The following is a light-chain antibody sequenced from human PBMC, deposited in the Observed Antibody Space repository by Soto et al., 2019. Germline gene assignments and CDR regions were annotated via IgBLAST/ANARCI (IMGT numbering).Light chain of an antibody. CDR1: ESVVYSPNNKNY. J-gene: IGKJ4*01. Sequence: SVMSQPLGSRAVSLGERAAGNCKSSESVVYSPNNKNYLAWYQQKPGQPPKLLIYWASTRESGVPDRFSGSGSETDFTLTISSLQAEDVAVYYCQQYYDTPLSFGGGTKVDIK. V-gene: IGKV4-1*01. CDR3: QQYYDTPLS. CDR2: WAS.